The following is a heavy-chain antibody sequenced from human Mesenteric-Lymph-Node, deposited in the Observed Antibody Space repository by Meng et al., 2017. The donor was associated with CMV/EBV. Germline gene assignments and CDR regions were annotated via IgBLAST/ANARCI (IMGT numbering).Heavy chain of an antibody. V-gene: IGHV3-7*01. J-gene: IGHJ5*02. D-gene: IGHD3-3*01. CDR2: IKQDGSEK. Sequence: GGSLRLSCAASGFTFSSFWMTWVRQAPGKGLEWEANIKQDGSEKYYVNSVKGRFTISRDNAKNSLYLQMNSLSPEDTAVYYCVRDTTIDSNIWSGYSSWGQGTLVTVSS. CDR3: VRDTTIDSNIWSGYSS. CDR1: GFTFSSFW.